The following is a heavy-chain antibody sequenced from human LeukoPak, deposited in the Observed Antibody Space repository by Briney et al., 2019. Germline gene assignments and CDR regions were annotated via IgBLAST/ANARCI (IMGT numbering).Heavy chain of an antibody. CDR1: GYTFTDFY. J-gene: IGHJ4*02. Sequence: ASVTVSCKASGYTFTDFYIHWVRQAPGQGLAWMGWINPNSGGTNYAQKFQGRVTMTRDTSISTAYIELSRLRSDDTAVYYCARVAVLMLYGSSFYYFDYWGQGALVTVSS. CDR3: ARVAVLMLYGSSFYYFDY. D-gene: IGHD2-8*01. CDR2: INPNSGGT. V-gene: IGHV1-2*02.